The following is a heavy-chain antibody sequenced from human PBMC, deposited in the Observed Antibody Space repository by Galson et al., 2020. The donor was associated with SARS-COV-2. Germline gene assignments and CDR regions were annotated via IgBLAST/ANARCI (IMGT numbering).Heavy chain of an antibody. CDR2: IYTGGST. V-gene: IGHV3-53*04. CDR3: ARHRPYGSGTSDAFDL. J-gene: IGHJ3*01. D-gene: IGHD3-10*01. Sequence: GGSLRLSCAASGFSVSRNYMIWVRQAPGKGLDWVSLIYTGGSTSYADPVKGRFTISRHNSKNTLDLQINSLRVDDTAVYYCARHRPYGSGTSDAFDLWGQGTMVTVSS. CDR1: GFSVSRNY.